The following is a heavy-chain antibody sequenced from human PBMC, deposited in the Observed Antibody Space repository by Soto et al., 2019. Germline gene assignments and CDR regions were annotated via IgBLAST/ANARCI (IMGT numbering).Heavy chain of an antibody. D-gene: IGHD4-17*01. V-gene: IGHV2-5*02. J-gene: IGHJ2*01. Sequence: QITLKESGPTLVKPTQTLTLTCTFSGFSLSTSGVGVGWIRQPPGKALEWLALIYWDDDKRYSPSLKSRLTITKDTSKHQVVLTMTNMDPVDTATYYCAHISDYGDYGDLWGRGTLVTVSS. CDR3: AHISDYGDYGDL. CDR2: IYWDDDK. CDR1: GFSLSTSGVG.